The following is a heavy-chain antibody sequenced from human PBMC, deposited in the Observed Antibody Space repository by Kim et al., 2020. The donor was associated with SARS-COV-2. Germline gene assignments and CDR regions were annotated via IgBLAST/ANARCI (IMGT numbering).Heavy chain of an antibody. CDR2: ISSSSSYI. CDR1: GFTFSSYS. Sequence: GGSLRLSCAASGFTFSSYSMNWVRQAPGKGMEWVSSISSSSSYIYYADSVKGRFTISRDNAKNSLYLQMNSLRAEDTAVYYCARDQSRVAVLVVAFDIWGQGTMVTVSS. V-gene: IGHV3-21*01. D-gene: IGHD3-16*02. CDR3: ARDQSRVAVLVVAFDI. J-gene: IGHJ3*02.